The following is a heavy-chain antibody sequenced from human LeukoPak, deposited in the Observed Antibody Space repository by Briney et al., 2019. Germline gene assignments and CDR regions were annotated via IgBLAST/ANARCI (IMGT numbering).Heavy chain of an antibody. CDR2: ISGHGGVT. CDR3: AKVSYITMRVVVITGFDY. V-gene: IGHV3-23*01. Sequence: PGGSLRLSCEGSAFIFSGHWMNWVRQAPGKGLEWVSSISGHGGVTYYADSVKGRVTISRDNSNNTLHLQMNSLRAEDTAVYYCAKVSYITMRVVVITGFDYWGQGTLVTVSS. J-gene: IGHJ4*02. D-gene: IGHD3-22*01. CDR1: AFIFSGHW.